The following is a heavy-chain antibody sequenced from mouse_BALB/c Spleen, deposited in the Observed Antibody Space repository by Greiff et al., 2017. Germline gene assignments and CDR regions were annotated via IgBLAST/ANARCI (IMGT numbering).Heavy chain of an antibody. D-gene: IGHD2-1*01. CDR3: ARGIYYGNYGEFAY. V-gene: IGHV1S137*01. CDR2: ISTYYGDA. J-gene: IGHJ3*01. Sequence: QVHVKQSGAELVRPGVSVKISCKGSGYTFTDYAMHWVKQSHAKSLEWIGVISTYYGDASYNQKFKGKATMTVDKSSSTAYMELARLTSEDSAIYYCARGIYYGNYGEFAYWGQGTLVTVSA. CDR1: GYTFTDYA.